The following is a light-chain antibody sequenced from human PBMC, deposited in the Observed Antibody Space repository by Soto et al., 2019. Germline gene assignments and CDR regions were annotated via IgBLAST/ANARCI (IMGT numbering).Light chain of an antibody. CDR3: NSHTSSGFRV. Sequence: HSALSQPASVSGSPGQSITISCTGTSSDVGGYNYVSWYQQYSGKAPKLMIYAVSDRPSGVSNRFSGSKSGNAASLTISGLQAEDEADYYCNSHTSSGFRVFGTGTKLTVL. CDR1: SSDVGGYNY. CDR2: AVS. V-gene: IGLV2-14*01. J-gene: IGLJ1*01.